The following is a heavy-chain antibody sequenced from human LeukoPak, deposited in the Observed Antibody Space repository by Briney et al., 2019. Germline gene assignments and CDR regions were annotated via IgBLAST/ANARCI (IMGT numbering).Heavy chain of an antibody. CDR2: IYVSGTT. CDR1: GFTFSSYG. J-gene: IGHJ4*02. V-gene: IGHV3-NL1*01. Sequence: AGGSLRLSCAASGFTFSSYGMHWVRQAPGKGLEWVAFIYVSGTTFYAASVKGRFTISRDNAKNTVYLQMNNLRAEDTALYYCGRHAYGGSPPLSWGQGALVTVSS. D-gene: IGHD3-10*01. CDR3: GRHAYGGSPPLS.